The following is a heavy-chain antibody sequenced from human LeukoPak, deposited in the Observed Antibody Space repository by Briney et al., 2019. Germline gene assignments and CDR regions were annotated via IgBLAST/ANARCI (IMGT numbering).Heavy chain of an antibody. J-gene: IGHJ4*02. CDR1: GYTFTSYG. CDR2: ISAYNGNT. Sequence: ASVKVSCKASGYTFTSYGISWVRQAPGQGLEWMGWISAYNGNTNYAQKLQGRVTMTIDTSTSTAYMELRSLRSDDTAVYYCARDQTYYGSGSYYGYWGQGTLVTVSS. V-gene: IGHV1-18*01. D-gene: IGHD3-10*01. CDR3: ARDQTYYGSGSYYGY.